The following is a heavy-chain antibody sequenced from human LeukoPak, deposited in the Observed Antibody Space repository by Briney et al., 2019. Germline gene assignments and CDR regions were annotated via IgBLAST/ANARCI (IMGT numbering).Heavy chain of an antibody. Sequence: GGSLRLSCAASAFSVGSNYMTWVRQAPGKGLEWVSLIYSGGSTYYADSVKGRFTISRDNSKNTLYLQMNSLRAEDTAVYYCARDYIGDNWFDPWGQGTLVTVSS. J-gene: IGHJ5*02. CDR1: AFSVGSNY. V-gene: IGHV3-66*01. CDR3: ARDYIGDNWFDP. CDR2: IYSGGST.